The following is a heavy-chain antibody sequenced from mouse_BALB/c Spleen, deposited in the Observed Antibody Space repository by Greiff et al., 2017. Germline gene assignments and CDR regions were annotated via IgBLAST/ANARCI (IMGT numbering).Heavy chain of an antibody. Sequence: DLVKPGASVKLSCKASGYTFTSYWINWIKQRPGQGLEWIGRIAPGSGSTYYNEMFKGKATLTVDTSSSTAYIQLSSLSSEDSAVYFCARAKPGTGLDYWGQGTTLTVSS. CDR1: GYTFTSYW. D-gene: IGHD4-1*01. J-gene: IGHJ2*01. CDR2: IAPGSGST. V-gene: IGHV1S41*01. CDR3: ARAKPGTGLDY.